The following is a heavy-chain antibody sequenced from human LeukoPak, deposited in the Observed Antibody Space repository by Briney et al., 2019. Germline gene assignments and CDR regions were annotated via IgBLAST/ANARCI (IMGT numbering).Heavy chain of an antibody. CDR2: IDPSGGST. CDR3: ARLSQQTFDI. J-gene: IGHJ3*02. CDR1: GYTFTGYS. V-gene: IGHV1-46*01. Sequence: ASVKVSCKASGYTFTGYSIYWVRQAPGQGLEWMGIIDPSGGSTSYAQKFQGRVTMTRDTSTSTVYMEPSSLRSDDTAVYYCARLSQQTFDIWGQGTLVTVSS.